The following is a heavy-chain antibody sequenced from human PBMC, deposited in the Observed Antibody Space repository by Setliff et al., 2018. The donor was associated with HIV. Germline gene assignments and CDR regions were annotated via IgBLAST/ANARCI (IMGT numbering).Heavy chain of an antibody. CDR3: VGSSWPRLYYFDY. J-gene: IGHJ4*02. CDR2: IYYSGST. Sequence: PSETLSLTCTVSGGSISSSRYYWGWIRQPPGKGLEWIGSIYYSGSTYYNPSLKSRVTISVDMSKNQFSLKLSSVTAADTAVYYCVGSSWPRLYYFDYWGQGTLVTVSS. D-gene: IGHD6-13*01. V-gene: IGHV4-39*07. CDR1: GGSISSSRYY.